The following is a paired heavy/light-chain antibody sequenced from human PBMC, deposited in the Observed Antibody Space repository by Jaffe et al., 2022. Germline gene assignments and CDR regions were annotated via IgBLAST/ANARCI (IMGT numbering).Heavy chain of an antibody. D-gene: IGHD2-15*01. Sequence: QVQLQESGPRQVKPSDTLSLTCSVSGGSVSSGSYYWSWIRQPPGKGLEWIGYAYYSGGTSYNYSLRSRVTISVDTSENQFSLKLTSVTAADTAVYYCARVKLAYCSGGDGGSCLYFDSWGQGTLVTVSS. V-gene: IGHV4-61*01. J-gene: IGHJ4*02. CDR3: ARVKLAYCSGGDGGSCLYFDS. CDR1: GGSVSSGSYY. CDR2: AYYSGGT.
Light chain of an antibody. CDR2: DIN. J-gene: IGLJ2*01. CDR3: NSRDTTGNYVV. Sequence: SSELTQDPAVSVALRQTVTITCQGDSLRRYFASWYQQKPGQAPQLVIYDINNRPSGIPDRFSGSRSGDTVSLTITGAQAEDEADYYCNSRDTTGNYVVFGGGTKLTVL. V-gene: IGLV3-19*01. CDR1: SLRRYF.